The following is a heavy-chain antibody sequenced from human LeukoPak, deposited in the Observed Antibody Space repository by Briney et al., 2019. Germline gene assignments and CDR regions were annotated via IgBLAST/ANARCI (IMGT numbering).Heavy chain of an antibody. CDR3: ARLRGFMIVVP. D-gene: IGHD3-22*01. V-gene: IGHV4-39*01. CDR1: GGSISSSSYY. CDR2: IYYSGST. J-gene: IGHJ5*02. Sequence: PSETLSLTCTVSGGSISSSSYYWGWIRQPPGKGREWIGSIYYSGSTYYNPSLKSRVTISVDTSKNQFSLKLSSVTAADTAVYYCARLRGFMIVVPWGQGTLVTVSS.